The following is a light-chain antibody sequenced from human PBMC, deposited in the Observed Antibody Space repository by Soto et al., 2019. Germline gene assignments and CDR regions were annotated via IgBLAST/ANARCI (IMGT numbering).Light chain of an antibody. CDR1: SSNIGSNT. Sequence: QSVLTQPPSASGPPGQRVTISCSGGSSNIGSNTVHWYQQLPGTAPKLLIYSNNQRPSGVPDRFSGSKSGTSASLAISGLQSEDEADYYCAAWDDSLNRVFGTGTKVTVL. CDR2: SNN. CDR3: AAWDDSLNRV. J-gene: IGLJ1*01. V-gene: IGLV1-44*01.